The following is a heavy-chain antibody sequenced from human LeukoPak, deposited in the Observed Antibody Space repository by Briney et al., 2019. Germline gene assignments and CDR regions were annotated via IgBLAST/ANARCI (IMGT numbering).Heavy chain of an antibody. V-gene: IGHV4-30-4*01. Sequence: SQTLSLTCTVSGASIRSGDYYWSWIRQPPGKGLEWIGYIYDSGSTYYNPSLKSRITISVDTSENRFSLKLSSVTATDTAAYYCARDCSGGSCYGAFDIWGQGTMVTVSS. D-gene: IGHD2-15*01. CDR1: GASIRSGDYY. CDR3: ARDCSGGSCYGAFDI. CDR2: IYDSGST. J-gene: IGHJ3*02.